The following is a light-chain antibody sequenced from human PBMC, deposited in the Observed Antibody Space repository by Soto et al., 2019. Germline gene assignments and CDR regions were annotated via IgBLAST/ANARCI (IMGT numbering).Light chain of an antibody. CDR2: GAS. CDR3: QQYGTSPQT. Sequence: EIVLTQSPGTLSLSPGQRATRSCRASQSVSSNYLAWYQQKPGQAPRLLIHGASSRATAIPDRFSGSGSGTDFTLTISRLEPEDFAMYYCQQYGTSPQTFGQGTKVDIK. J-gene: IGKJ2*01. V-gene: IGKV3-20*01. CDR1: QSVSSNY.